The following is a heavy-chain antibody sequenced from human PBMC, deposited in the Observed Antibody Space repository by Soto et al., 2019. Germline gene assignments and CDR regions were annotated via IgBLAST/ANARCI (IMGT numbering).Heavy chain of an antibody. J-gene: IGHJ2*01. CDR2: ISGNKMTT. CDR3: ARDPLWGTAMLLWYFDL. Sequence: PGGSLRLSCVASGFSFSEYGMSWVRQTPQKTLEWVASISGNKMTTFYPDSVKGRFFISRDNSKNTLYLQMNSLRAEDTAVYYCARDPLWGTAMLLWYFDLWGRGTLVTVSS. V-gene: IGHV3-23*01. CDR1: GFSFSEYG. D-gene: IGHD5-18*01.